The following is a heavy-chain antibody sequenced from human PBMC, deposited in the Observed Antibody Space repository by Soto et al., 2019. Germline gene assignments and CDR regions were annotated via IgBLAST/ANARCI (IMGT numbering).Heavy chain of an antibody. CDR2: ISGSVGST. Sequence: GGSLRLSCAASGFTFSSYAMSWVRQAPGKGLEWVSAISGSVGSTYYADSVKGRFTISRDNSKNTLYLQMNSLRAEDTAVYYCAKSGYYDSSGYYLGEYYYYGMDVWGQGTRVTVSS. CDR1: GFTFSSYA. D-gene: IGHD3-22*01. CDR3: AKSGYYDSSGYYLGEYYYYGMDV. J-gene: IGHJ6*02. V-gene: IGHV3-23*01.